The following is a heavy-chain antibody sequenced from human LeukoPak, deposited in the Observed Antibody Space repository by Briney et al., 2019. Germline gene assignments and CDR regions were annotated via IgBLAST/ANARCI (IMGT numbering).Heavy chain of an antibody. CDR3: ARIASDGSGTNHY. J-gene: IGHJ4*02. CDR1: GYMFSSYG. CDR2: ISVYNGNT. D-gene: IGHD3-10*01. V-gene: IGHV1-18*01. Sequence: ASVKVSCKASGYMFSSYGITWVRQAPGQGLEWMGWISVYNGNTKSAQNLQGRAIMTTDTSTNTAHMELRSLRSDDTAVYYCARIASDGSGTNHYWGQGTQVIVSS.